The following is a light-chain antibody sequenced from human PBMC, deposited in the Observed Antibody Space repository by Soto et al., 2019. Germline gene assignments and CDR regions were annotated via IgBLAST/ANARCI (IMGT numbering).Light chain of an antibody. V-gene: IGKV3-15*01. CDR2: GAS. J-gene: IGKJ5*01. CDR3: QNYKYWPYT. CDR1: QSVASA. Sequence: EVLMTQSPDILSVSPGDTAILSCRASQSVASALAWYQQRPGQPPRVIMYGASVRSTGLPDRFSGSGSGTEFTLTISSLQSEDFAVYFCQNYKYWPYTFGQGTRLENK.